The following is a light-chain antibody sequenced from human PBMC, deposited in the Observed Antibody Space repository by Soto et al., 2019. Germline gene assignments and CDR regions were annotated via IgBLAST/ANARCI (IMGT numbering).Light chain of an antibody. CDR3: QQYGSRTWT. Sequence: ELVLTQSPVTLSLSPGERATLSCRASQRVGGNYLAWYQQKRGQSPRLLIYDASSRATDIPDRFSGSGSGTDFTLTITKVEPEDFAVYYCQQYGSRTWTFGQWTKLEMK. J-gene: IGKJ1*01. V-gene: IGKV3-20*01. CDR1: QRVGGNY. CDR2: DAS.